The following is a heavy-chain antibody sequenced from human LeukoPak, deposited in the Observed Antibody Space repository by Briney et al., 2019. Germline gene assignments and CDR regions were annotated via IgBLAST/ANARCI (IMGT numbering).Heavy chain of an antibody. Sequence: ASVTVSCTASVYTFTNFGISWVRQAPGQGREGRGWISGYNDDTHSAQKFQGRVTMTTDTSTNTAYMDLRSLRSDDTAMYYCAKDFYNSGGRWYDCFDIWGQGTMVTVSS. J-gene: IGHJ3*02. CDR3: AKDFYNSGGRWYDCFDI. CDR2: ISGYNDDT. V-gene: IGHV1-18*01. CDR1: VYTFTNFG. D-gene: IGHD2-15*01.